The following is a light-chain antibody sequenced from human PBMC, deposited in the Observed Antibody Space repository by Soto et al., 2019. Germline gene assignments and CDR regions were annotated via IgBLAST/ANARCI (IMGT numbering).Light chain of an antibody. CDR2: GAS. Sequence: EIVMTQSPATLSVSLGERATLSCRASQSVSSNLAWYKQKPGQPPRLLIYGASASATGIPARFSGSGSGTEFTLTISSLQSEDFAVYYCQHYNNWPFTFGQGTKLEIK. CDR3: QHYNNWPFT. CDR1: QSVSSN. V-gene: IGKV3-15*01. J-gene: IGKJ2*01.